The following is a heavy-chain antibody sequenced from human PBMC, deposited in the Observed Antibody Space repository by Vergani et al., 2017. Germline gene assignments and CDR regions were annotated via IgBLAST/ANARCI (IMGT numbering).Heavy chain of an antibody. CDR3: ARVNTETNGHLYYYYYMDV. CDR1: GGSFTSYH. V-gene: IGHV4-34*01. Sequence: QVQLQQWGGGLLKPSETLSLTCVVSGGSFTSYHWTWIRQSPGEGLEWVGDIDHTGRPDYNPSLKSRLTMSVDKSRNQFSLTPNSLTATDTAIYFCARVNTETNGHLYYYYYMDVWGQGTAVTVSS. CDR2: IDHTGRP. D-gene: IGHD4-11*01. J-gene: IGHJ6*03.